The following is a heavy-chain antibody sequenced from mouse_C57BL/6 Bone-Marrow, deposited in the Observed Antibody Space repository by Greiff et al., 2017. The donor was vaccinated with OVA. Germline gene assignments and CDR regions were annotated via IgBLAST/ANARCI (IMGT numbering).Heavy chain of an antibody. Sequence: EVQLQQSGPELVKPGASVKIPCKASGYTFTDYNMDWVKQSHGKSLEWIGDINPNNGGTIYNQKFKGKATLTVDKSASTAYMELRSLTSEDTAGYSCARRDSFRAMDYWGQGTSVTVSS. V-gene: IGHV1-18*01. CDR1: GYTFTDYN. J-gene: IGHJ4*01. D-gene: IGHD3-3*01. CDR2: INPNNGGT. CDR3: ARRDSFRAMDY.